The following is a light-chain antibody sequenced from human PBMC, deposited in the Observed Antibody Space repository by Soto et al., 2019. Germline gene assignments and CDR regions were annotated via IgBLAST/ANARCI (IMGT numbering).Light chain of an antibody. J-gene: IGKJ2*01. CDR1: QSVNSN. V-gene: IGKV3-15*01. CDR3: QQYNRWPPFS. CDR2: DAS. Sequence: EVVMTQSPATLSVSPGERATLSCRASQSVNSNLAWYQQKPGQAPRLLIYDASTRATGIPDRFSGSGSGTEFTLTISSLQSEDFVLYYCQQYNRWPPFSFGQGTKLEIK.